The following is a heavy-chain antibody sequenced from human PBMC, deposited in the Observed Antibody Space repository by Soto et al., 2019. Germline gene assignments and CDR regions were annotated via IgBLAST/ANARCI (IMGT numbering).Heavy chain of an antibody. CDR2: ISAYNGNT. CDR3: ARDLTASSSWYGAFYPYYYGMDV. V-gene: IGHV1-18*01. D-gene: IGHD6-13*01. CDR1: GYIFTSWG. J-gene: IGHJ6*02. Sequence: AAVKVSYKASGYIFTSWGISWVRQAPGQGLERMGWISAYNGNTNYAQTLQGRVTMTTDTSTSTAYMELRSPRSDDTAVYYCARDLTASSSWYGAFYPYYYGMDVWGQGTTVTVSS.